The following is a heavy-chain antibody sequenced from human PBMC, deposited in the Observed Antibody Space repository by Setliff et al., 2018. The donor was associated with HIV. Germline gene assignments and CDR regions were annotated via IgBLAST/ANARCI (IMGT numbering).Heavy chain of an antibody. D-gene: IGHD6-13*01. CDR3: ARGGSRGSWYWDY. V-gene: IGHV4-4*07. J-gene: IGHJ4*02. Sequence: PSETLSLTCTVSGGSFNNYHWSWIRQPAGKGLEWIGRIYDSGATNYKPSLKSRVTMSIDKSNNQFSLYLTSVTAADTAVYYCARGGSRGSWYWDYWGQGTLVTVSS. CDR2: IYDSGAT. CDR1: GGSFNNYH.